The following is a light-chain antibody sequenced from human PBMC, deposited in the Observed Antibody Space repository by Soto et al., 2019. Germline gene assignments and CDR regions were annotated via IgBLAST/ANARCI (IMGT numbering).Light chain of an antibody. CDR3: MQTTQFPLT. V-gene: IGKV2-24*01. Sequence: DIVLTQTPLSSPVTLGQPASISCRSSQCLVHSDGNTYLNWLQQRPGQPPSLLIYEVSNRFSGVPDRFSGSGAGTDFTLEISRVEAEDVGVYYCMQTTQFPLTFGGGTKVDIK. J-gene: IGKJ4*01. CDR2: EVS. CDR1: QCLVHSDGNTY.